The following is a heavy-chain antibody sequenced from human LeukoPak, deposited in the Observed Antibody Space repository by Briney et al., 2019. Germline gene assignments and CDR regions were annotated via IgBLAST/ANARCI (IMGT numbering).Heavy chain of an antibody. Sequence: GGSLRLSCAASGFTFSNYALHWVRQAPGKGLEWVAVISYDGSNKFYADYVRGRFTISRDNSKNTLFLQMNSLRAEDTAVYYCARDISSLEYSSSSGLFDYWGQGTLVTVSS. CDR1: GFTFSNYA. CDR3: ARDISSLEYSSSSGLFDY. V-gene: IGHV3-30*04. J-gene: IGHJ4*02. D-gene: IGHD6-6*01. CDR2: ISYDGSNK.